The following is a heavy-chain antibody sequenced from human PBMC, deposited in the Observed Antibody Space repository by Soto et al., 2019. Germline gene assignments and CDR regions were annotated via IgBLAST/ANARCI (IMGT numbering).Heavy chain of an antibody. V-gene: IGHV3-15*01. CDR1: GFTFSNAW. J-gene: IGHJ4*02. D-gene: IGHD3-3*01. CDR2: IKSKTDGGTT. CDR3: TTTLYRTSDFWSGYYSGGIDY. Sequence: GGSLRLSCAASGFTFSNAWMSWVSQAPGKGLEWVGRIKSKTDGGTTDYAAPVKGRVTISRDDSKNTLYLQMNSLKTEDTAVYYCTTTLYRTSDFWSGYYSGGIDYWGQGTLVTVSS.